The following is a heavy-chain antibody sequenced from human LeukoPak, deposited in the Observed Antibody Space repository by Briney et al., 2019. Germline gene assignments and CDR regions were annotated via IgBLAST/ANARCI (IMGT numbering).Heavy chain of an antibody. CDR1: GYTFSYRY. Sequence: GASVKVSCKASGYTFSYRYLRWVRQAPGLALEWMGWITPFNGNTNFAQKFQGRVTMTRDTSISTAYMELSRLRSDDTAVYYCARGSYYYDSSGYHYWGQGTLVTVSS. V-gene: IGHV1-45*02. D-gene: IGHD3-22*01. CDR2: ITPFNGNT. CDR3: ARGSYYYDSSGYHY. J-gene: IGHJ4*02.